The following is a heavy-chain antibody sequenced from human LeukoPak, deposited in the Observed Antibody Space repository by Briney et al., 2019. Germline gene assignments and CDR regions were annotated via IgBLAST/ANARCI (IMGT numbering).Heavy chain of an antibody. CDR3: AKSRGGGSHFNY. V-gene: IGHV3-23*01. D-gene: IGHD3-16*01. CDR2: ISGGDGST. Sequence: PGGSLRLFCAASGFTFSTYAMNWVRQAPGKGLEWVSAISGGDGSTNYADSVKGRFTISRDNSKNTLYLQMNSLRAEDTAVYYCAKSRGGGSHFNYWGQGTLVTVSS. J-gene: IGHJ4*02. CDR1: GFTFSTYA.